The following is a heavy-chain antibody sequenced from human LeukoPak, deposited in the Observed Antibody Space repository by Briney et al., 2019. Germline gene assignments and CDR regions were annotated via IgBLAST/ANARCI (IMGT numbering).Heavy chain of an antibody. CDR1: GFTFDGYT. D-gene: IGHD3-9*01. J-gene: IGHJ4*02. V-gene: IGHV3-43*01. Sequence: GGSLRLSCAASGFTFDGYTMHWVRQVPGKGLEWVSLISWDGGNTYYADSVKGRFTISRDNSKNSLYLQMNSLRTEDTALYYCAKDDGSLRYLDWLAKAFEYWGQGTLVTVSS. CDR2: ISWDGGNT. CDR3: AKDDGSLRYLDWLAKAFEY.